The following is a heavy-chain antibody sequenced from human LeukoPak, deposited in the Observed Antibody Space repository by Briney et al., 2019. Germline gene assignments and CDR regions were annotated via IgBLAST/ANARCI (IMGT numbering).Heavy chain of an antibody. V-gene: IGHV1-58*01. J-gene: IGHJ4*02. CDR1: GFTFTSSA. CDR3: APVPYSSSWYFDY. Sequence: SVKVSRKASGFTFTSSAVQWVRQARGQRLEWIGWIVVGSGNTNYAQKFQERVTITRDMSTSTAYMELSSLRSEDTAVYYCAPVPYSSSWYFDYWGQGTLVTVSS. D-gene: IGHD6-13*01. CDR2: IVVGSGNT.